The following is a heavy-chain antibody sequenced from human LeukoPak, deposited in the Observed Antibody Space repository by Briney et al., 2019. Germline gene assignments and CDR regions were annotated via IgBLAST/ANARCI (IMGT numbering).Heavy chain of an antibody. CDR3: ARQGYSYGYWFDP. D-gene: IGHD5-18*01. V-gene: IGHV5-10-1*01. Sequence: GESLKISCKGSGYSFTSYWISWVRQMPGKGLEWMGRIDPSDSYTNYSPSFQDHVTISADKSISTAYLQWSSLKASDTAMYYCARQGYSYGYWFDPWGQGTLVTVSS. CDR1: GYSFTSYW. CDR2: IDPSDSYT. J-gene: IGHJ5*02.